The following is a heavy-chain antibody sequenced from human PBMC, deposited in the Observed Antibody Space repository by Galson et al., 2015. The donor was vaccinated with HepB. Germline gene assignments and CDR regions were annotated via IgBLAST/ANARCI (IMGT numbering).Heavy chain of an antibody. Sequence: SLRLSCAASGFTFSSYAMSWVRQAPGKGLEWVSAISGSGGSTYYADSVKGRFTISRDNSKNTVYLQMDTLRDGDTAVYYCAGGHCSGRSCYGDGFWGQGTLVTVSS. CDR2: ISGSGGST. CDR3: AGGHCSGRSCYGDGF. D-gene: IGHD2-15*01. J-gene: IGHJ4*02. V-gene: IGHV3-23*01. CDR1: GFTFSSYA.